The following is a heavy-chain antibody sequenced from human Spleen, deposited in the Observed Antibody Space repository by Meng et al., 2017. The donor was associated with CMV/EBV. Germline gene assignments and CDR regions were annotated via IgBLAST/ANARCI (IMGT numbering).Heavy chain of an antibody. J-gene: IGHJ4*02. CDR1: GGTFSKYA. D-gene: IGHD2-21*01. CDR2: IMSIFGTA. Sequence: SVKVSCKASGGTFSKYAINWVRQAPGQGLEWMGGIMSIFGTANYAQKFQGRVTITTDESTNTAYMELSSLRSEDTAVYYCTRGVVENCGGGCYMDYFDYWGQGTLVTVSS. CDR3: TRGVVENCGGGCYMDYFDY. V-gene: IGHV1-69*05.